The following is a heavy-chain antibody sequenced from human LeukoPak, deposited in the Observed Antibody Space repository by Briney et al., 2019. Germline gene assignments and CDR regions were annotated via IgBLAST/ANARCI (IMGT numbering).Heavy chain of an antibody. CDR1: RFTFSSYD. Sequence: GGSLRLSCAASRFTFSSYDMNWVRQVPGKGLVWVSRINDDGSATFYADSVKGRFTISRDNAKNTLFLQINSLRAEDTAVYYCAREILAPGKTHDYWGQGTLVTVSS. J-gene: IGHJ4*02. CDR2: INDDGSAT. V-gene: IGHV3-74*01. CDR3: AREILAPGKTHDY.